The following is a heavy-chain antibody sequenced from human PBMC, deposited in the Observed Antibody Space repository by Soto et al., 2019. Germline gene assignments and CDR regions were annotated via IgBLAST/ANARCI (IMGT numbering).Heavy chain of an antibody. V-gene: IGHV1-58*02. CDR1: GFTFTSSA. CDR3: AADPAKPPPRTTETGAFDI. J-gene: IGHJ3*02. D-gene: IGHD4-17*01. Sequence: SVKVSCKASGFTFTSSAMQWVRQARGQRLEWIGWIVVGSGNTNYAQKFQERVTITRDMSTSTAYMELSSLRSEDTAVYYCAADPAKPPPRTTETGAFDIWGQGTMVTVS. CDR2: IVVGSGNT.